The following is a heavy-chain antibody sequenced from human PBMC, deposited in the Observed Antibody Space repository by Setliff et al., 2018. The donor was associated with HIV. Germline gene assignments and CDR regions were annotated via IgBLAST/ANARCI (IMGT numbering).Heavy chain of an antibody. D-gene: IGHD5-12*01. J-gene: IGHJ6*03. CDR1: GGTFRGFG. CDR3: ATNPEMATINYYYYYMDV. Sequence: SVKVSCKASGGTFRGFGISWVVQAPGQGLEWMGQIIPIFGTPRYAQKFQGRVTITADESTSTVYMELSSPRSEDTAVYYCATNPEMATINYYYYYMDVWGKGTTVTVSS. V-gene: IGHV1-69*13. CDR2: IIPIFGTP.